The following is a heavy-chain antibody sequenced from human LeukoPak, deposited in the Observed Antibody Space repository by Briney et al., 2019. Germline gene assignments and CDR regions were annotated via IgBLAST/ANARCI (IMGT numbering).Heavy chain of an antibody. CDR3: ARYYYGSGSHYYFDY. J-gene: IGHJ4*02. V-gene: IGHV3-11*04. D-gene: IGHD3-10*01. CDR2: ISSSDSTI. CDR1: GFTFSDYY. Sequence: GGSLRLSCAASGFTFSDYYMSWIRQAPGKGLEWMSYISSSDSTIYYADSVKGRFTISRDNSKNTLYLQMNSLRAEDTAVYYCARYYYGSGSHYYFDYWGQGTLVTVSS.